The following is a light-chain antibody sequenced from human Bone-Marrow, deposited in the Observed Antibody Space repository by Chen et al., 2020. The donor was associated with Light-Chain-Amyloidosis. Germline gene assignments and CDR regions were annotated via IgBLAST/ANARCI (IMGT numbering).Light chain of an antibody. Sequence: VVMTQSPRSLPVTLGQPAAISCRYSQSLVHSDVNIYLNWLQQRPGQSPRRRIYKVSTRVSGIPDRFSGSGSDTDFTLRISRVEAEDVAIYYCMQGSHWLHTFGQGSKIEIK. CDR3: MQGSHWLHT. J-gene: IGKJ2*01. V-gene: IGKV2-30*02. CDR1: QSLVHSDVNIY. CDR2: KVS.